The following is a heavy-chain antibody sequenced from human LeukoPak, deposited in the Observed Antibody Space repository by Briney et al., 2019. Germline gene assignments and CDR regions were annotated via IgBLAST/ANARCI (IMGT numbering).Heavy chain of an antibody. CDR1: GYSISSSSYY. Sequence: SETLSLTCAVSGYSISSSSYYWGWIRQPPGKGLEWIGSIYYSGSTYYNPSLKSRVTISVDTSKNQFSLKLSSVTAADTAVYYCASTRLRFDYWGQGTLVTVSS. V-gene: IGHV4-39*01. J-gene: IGHJ4*02. CDR2: IYYSGST. CDR3: ASTRLRFDY.